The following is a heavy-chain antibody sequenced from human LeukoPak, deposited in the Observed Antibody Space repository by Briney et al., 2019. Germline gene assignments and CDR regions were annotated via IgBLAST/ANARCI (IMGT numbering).Heavy chain of an antibody. CDR3: ARELGRAFDI. CDR2: IYYNGDT. D-gene: IGHD3-3*02. Sequence: ASETLSLTCTVSGGSISTYHWSWIRQPPRKGLEWIGYIYYNGDTKQNPSFNSRATISVDTSKNQFYLKLKSVAAADTAVYYCARELGRAFDIWGQGTVVTVSS. V-gene: IGHV4-59*01. CDR1: GGSISTYH. J-gene: IGHJ3*02.